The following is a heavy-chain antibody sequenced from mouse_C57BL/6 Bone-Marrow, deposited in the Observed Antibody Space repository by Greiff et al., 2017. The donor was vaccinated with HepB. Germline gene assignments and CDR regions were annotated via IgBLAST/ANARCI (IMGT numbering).Heavy chain of an antibody. V-gene: IGHV1-81*01. CDR1: GYTFTSYG. Sequence: VQLQESGAELARPGASVKLSCKASGYTFTSYGISWVKQRTGQGLEWIGEIYPRSGNTYYNEKFKGKATLTADKSSSTAYMELRSLTSEDSAVYFCAASLPGAWFAYWGQGTLVTVSA. CDR2: IYPRSGNT. D-gene: IGHD4-1*01. J-gene: IGHJ3*01. CDR3: AASLPGAWFAY.